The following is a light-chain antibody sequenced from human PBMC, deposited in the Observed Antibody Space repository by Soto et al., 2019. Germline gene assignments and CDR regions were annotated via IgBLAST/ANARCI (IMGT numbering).Light chain of an antibody. V-gene: IGKV3-20*01. J-gene: IGKJ4*01. Sequence: EIVLTQSPGTLSLSPGERATLSCRASQSVTTNYLAWYQQKPGQAPRLLIYGASSRATGIPDRFSGSGSGTDSTLTISGLEPEDFAVYYCHQYGGSLLTFGGGTKVDIK. CDR3: HQYGGSLLT. CDR2: GAS. CDR1: QSVTTNY.